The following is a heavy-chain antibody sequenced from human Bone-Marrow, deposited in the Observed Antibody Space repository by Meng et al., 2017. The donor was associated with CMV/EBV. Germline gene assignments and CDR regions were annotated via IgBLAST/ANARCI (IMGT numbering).Heavy chain of an antibody. Sequence: ASVKVSCKASGYTFTDYYMHWLRQAPGQGLEWMGWINPNSGGTNYAQKFQGRVTMTRDTSISTAYMELSRLRSDDTAVYYCARIANGGWFDPWGQGTLVTVSS. D-gene: IGHD6-13*01. CDR2: INPNSGGT. V-gene: IGHV1-2*02. CDR3: ARIANGGWFDP. CDR1: GYTFTDYY. J-gene: IGHJ5*02.